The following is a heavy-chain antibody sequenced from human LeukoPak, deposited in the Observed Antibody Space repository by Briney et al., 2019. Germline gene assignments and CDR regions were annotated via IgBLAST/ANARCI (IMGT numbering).Heavy chain of an antibody. V-gene: IGHV3-66*01. CDR3: ARAGPSSSWHQFDY. Sequence: GGSLRLSCAASGFTVSRNYMSWVRQAPGKGLEWASVIYSGGRTYYADYVKGRFTISRDNSKNTLYFQMNSLRAEDTAVYYCARAGPSSSWHQFDYWGQGTLVTVSS. CDR2: IYSGGRT. D-gene: IGHD6-13*01. J-gene: IGHJ4*02. CDR1: GFTVSRNY.